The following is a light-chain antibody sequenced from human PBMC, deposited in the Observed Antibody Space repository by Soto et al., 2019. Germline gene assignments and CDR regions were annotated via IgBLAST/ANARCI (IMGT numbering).Light chain of an antibody. V-gene: IGLV1-51*02. CDR2: ENN. CDR3: GTWDSSLSGVGV. CDR1: SSNIGNNY. Sequence: QSVLTQPPSVSAAPGQKVTISCSGSSSNIGNNYVSWYQQLPGTAPKLLIYENNKRPSGIPDRFSGSKSGTSATLGITGLQTGEEADYYCGTWDSSLSGVGVFGGGTKLTVL. J-gene: IGLJ3*02.